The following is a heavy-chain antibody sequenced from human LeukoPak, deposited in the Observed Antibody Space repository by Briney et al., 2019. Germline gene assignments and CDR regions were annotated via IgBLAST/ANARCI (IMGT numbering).Heavy chain of an antibody. CDR2: IYHSGST. CDR3: ARVIGPVSTRAFDY. D-gene: IGHD3/OR15-3a*01. CDR1: GGSISSSSW. J-gene: IGHJ4*02. V-gene: IGHV4-4*02. Sequence: PSETLSLTCAVSGGSISSSSWWSWVRQPPGKGLEWIGEIYHSGSTNYNPSLKSRVTISVDKSKNQFSLKLSSVTAADTAVYYCARVIGPVSTRAFDYWGQGTLVTVSS.